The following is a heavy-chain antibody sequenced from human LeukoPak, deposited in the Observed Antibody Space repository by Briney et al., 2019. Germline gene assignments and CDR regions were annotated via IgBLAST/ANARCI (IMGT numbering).Heavy chain of an antibody. J-gene: IGHJ4*02. V-gene: IGHV3-23*01. D-gene: IGHD3-16*01. CDR1: GFTFSSYA. CDR3: TRRLDD. Sequence: GGSLRLSCAASGFTFSSYAMNWVRQAPGKGLEWVSAISGDGTRTYYADSVKGRFTISRDNAQNSLYLQMNGLRVEDSAVYYCTRRLDDWGQGTLVTVSS. CDR2: ISGDGTRT.